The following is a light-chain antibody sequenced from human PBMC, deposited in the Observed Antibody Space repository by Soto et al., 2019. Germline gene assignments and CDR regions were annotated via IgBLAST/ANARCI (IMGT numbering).Light chain of an antibody. CDR1: QSVTSNY. J-gene: IGKJ1*01. CDR2: GAS. V-gene: IGKV3-20*01. Sequence: EIVLTQSPGTLSLSPGDRATLSCGASQSVTSNYLAWYQQKPGQAPRLLIFGASTRATGIPDRFSGSGSGTDFTLTISRMEPEDFAVYYCQHYYTSYTTFGQGTKVDI. CDR3: QHYYTSYTT.